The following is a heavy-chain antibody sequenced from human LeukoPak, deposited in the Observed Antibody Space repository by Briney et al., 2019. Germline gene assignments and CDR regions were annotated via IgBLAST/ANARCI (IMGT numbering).Heavy chain of an antibody. V-gene: IGHV3-30-3*01. CDR3: ARDSVAAGRVEDYYGMDV. CDR2: RSYDGSNK. J-gene: IGHJ6*02. CDR1: GVTFSSYA. Sequence: GRSLRLSCAASGVTFSSYAMHWVRQAPGKGLEWVAVRSYDGSNKYYADSVKGRFTLSRDNSKNTLYLQMNSLRAEDTAVYYCARDSVAAGRVEDYYGMDVWGQGSTVTVSS. D-gene: IGHD6-13*01.